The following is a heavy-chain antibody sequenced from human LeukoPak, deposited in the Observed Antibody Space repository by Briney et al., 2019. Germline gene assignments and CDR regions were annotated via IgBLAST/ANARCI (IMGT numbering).Heavy chain of an antibody. J-gene: IGHJ4*02. CDR2: IYYSGTT. D-gene: IGHD6-19*01. CDR1: GGSITTSY. Sequence: SETLSLTCTVSGGSITTSYWSWIRQPPGKGLEWIGYIYYSGTTNYSPSLKSRVTISVDTSKNQFSLKLSSVTAADTAVYYCARRGYSSGYYYFDYWGQGTLVTVSS. V-gene: IGHV4-59*01. CDR3: ARRGYSSGYYYFDY.